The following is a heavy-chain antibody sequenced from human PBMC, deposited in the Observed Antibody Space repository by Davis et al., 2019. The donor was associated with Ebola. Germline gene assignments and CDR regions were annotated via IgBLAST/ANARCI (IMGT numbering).Heavy chain of an antibody. D-gene: IGHD2-15*01. V-gene: IGHV3-23*01. J-gene: IGHJ4*02. CDR1: GFTFSRFA. CDR2: ISSSGLTT. CDR3: ARGPQICQFDC. Sequence: PGGSLRLSCVASGFTFSRFAMSWVRQAPGLGLEWVSAISSSGLTTYFADSVRGRFTISRDNSKNTLYLQMDSLRAEDTALYYCARGPQICQFDCWGQGTLVTVSS.